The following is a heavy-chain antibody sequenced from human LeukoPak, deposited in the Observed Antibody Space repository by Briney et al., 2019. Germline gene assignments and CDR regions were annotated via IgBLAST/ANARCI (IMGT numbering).Heavy chain of an antibody. D-gene: IGHD7-27*01. CDR1: GFTFSSYG. CDR3: AKEWGSSFDY. J-gene: IGHJ4*02. Sequence: GGSLRLSCAASGFTFSSYGMNWVRQAPGKGLEWVSTISGSGDTTYYADSVKGRFTISRDNSKKILYLQMSGLRAEDTAVFYCAKEWGSSFDYWGQGTMVTVSS. V-gene: IGHV3-23*01. CDR2: ISGSGDTT.